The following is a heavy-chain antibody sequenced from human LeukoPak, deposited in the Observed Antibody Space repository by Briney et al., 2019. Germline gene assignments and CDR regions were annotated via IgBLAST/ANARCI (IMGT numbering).Heavy chain of an antibody. CDR1: GFTFSDYY. CDR2: IDKSGTRI. CDR3: ARGGGLDV. Sequence: GSLRLSCAVSGFTFSDYYMSWIRQAPGKGPEWVSYIDKSGTRIYDADSVKGRFTISRDNAKNSLYLQMSNLRAEDTAVYFCARGGGLDVWGQGATVTVSS. J-gene: IGHJ6*02. V-gene: IGHV3-11*01. D-gene: IGHD3-16*01.